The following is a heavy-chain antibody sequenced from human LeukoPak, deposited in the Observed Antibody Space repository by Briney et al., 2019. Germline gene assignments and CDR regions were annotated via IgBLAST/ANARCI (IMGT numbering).Heavy chain of an antibody. Sequence: SLRLSCTSSGFTFGDFLMSWVRQAPGKGLEWVGFIRSKAYGGTRQYAASVNGRFTISRDDYKNIAYLQINSLKTEDTAVYYCTRGQYGYSSSLDSWGQGTLVTVSS. CDR1: GFTFGDFL. CDR3: TRGQYGYSSSLDS. J-gene: IGHJ4*02. CDR2: IRSKAYGGTR. D-gene: IGHD6-13*01. V-gene: IGHV3-49*04.